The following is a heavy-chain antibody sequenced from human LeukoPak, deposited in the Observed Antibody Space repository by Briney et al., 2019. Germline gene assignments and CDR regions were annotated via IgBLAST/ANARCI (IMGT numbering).Heavy chain of an antibody. CDR1: GYSFTNYW. V-gene: IGHV5-51*01. J-gene: IGHJ5*02. CDR2: IYPGDSET. CDR3: ARHHRGDCSGDSCYHNWFDP. D-gene: IGHD2-15*01. Sequence: GESLQIPVRGSGYSFTNYWLGWVLQMPGKGLEWMGIIYPGDSETRYSPSFQGQVTISADKSISTAYLQWSSLKASDTAMYYCARHHRGDCSGDSCYHNWFDPWGQGPLVTVSS.